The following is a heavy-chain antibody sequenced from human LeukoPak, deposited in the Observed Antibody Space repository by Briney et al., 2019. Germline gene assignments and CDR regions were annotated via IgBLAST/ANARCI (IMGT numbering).Heavy chain of an antibody. D-gene: IGHD4-11*01. J-gene: IGHJ4*02. CDR3: AIKQFYFGN. CDR2: ISVSGGDT. V-gene: IGHV3-23*01. Sequence: PGGSLRLSCAASGFAFSNYGASWVRQAPGKGLEWVSSISVSGGDTYYADSVKGRFTVSRDNSKNTLYLQMNSLRADGTAVYYCAIKQFYFGNWGQGTLVTVSS. CDR1: GFAFSNYG.